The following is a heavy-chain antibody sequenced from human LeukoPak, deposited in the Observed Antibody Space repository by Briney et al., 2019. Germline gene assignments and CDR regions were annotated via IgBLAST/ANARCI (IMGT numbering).Heavy chain of an antibody. CDR3: AKSTGDVVRGIMRRNLDN. CDR2: ISGSGVST. J-gene: IGHJ4*02. V-gene: IGHV3-23*01. CDR1: GFTFSAYA. Sequence: PGGSLRLSCAASGFTFSAYAMNWVRQAPGKGLEWVSSISGSGVSTYYADSVKGRFTFIRDNSKNTLYLRMNSLRAEDAAVYYCAKSTGDVVRGIMRRNLDNWGQGTLVTVSS. D-gene: IGHD3-10*01.